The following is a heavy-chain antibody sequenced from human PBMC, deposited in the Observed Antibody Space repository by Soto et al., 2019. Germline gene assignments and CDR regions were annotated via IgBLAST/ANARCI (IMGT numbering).Heavy chain of an antibody. CDR1: GGTFSSYA. Sequence: QVQLVQSGAEVKKPGSSVKVSCKASGGTFSSYAISWVRQAPGQGLEWMGGIIPIFGTANYAQKFQGRVTITADESTRTAYMELSSLRSEETAVYYCAGRGYGYTGRDWFYPWGQGTLVTVSS. V-gene: IGHV1-69*01. CDR2: IIPIFGTA. J-gene: IGHJ5*02. D-gene: IGHD5-12*01. CDR3: AGRGYGYTGRDWFYP.